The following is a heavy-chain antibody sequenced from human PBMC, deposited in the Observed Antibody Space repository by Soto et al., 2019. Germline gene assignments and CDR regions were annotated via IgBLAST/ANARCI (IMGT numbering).Heavy chain of an antibody. CDR3: TRSITRFLEWLFDY. CDR1: GYTFTSYY. V-gene: IGHV1-46*03. D-gene: IGHD3-3*01. Sequence: VKVSCKASGYTFTSYYMQWVRQAPGQGLEWMGIINPSDGTTSYARKFQGRVTVTRDTSTSTVYMELSSLRSEDTAVYYCTRSITRFLEWLFDYWGQGTLVTVSS. J-gene: IGHJ4*02. CDR2: INPSDGTT.